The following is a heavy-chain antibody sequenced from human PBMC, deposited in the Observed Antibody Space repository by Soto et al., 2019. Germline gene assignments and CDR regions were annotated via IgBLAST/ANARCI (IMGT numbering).Heavy chain of an antibody. CDR2: FIWNGGST. D-gene: IGHD3-10*01. CDR1: GFPFEDFG. J-gene: IGHJ6*02. CDR3: AREVLWFGELPHYGMDV. Sequence: GGSLRLSCAASGFPFEDFGWSWVRQPPGKGRGGVLGFIWNGGSTGYAKSVKGRFTISRDNAKNSLYLQMNSLRAEDTALYYCAREVLWFGELPHYGMDVWGQGTTVTVSS. V-gene: IGHV3-20*04.